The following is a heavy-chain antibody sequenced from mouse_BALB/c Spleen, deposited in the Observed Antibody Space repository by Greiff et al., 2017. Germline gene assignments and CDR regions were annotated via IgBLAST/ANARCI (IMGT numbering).Heavy chain of an antibody. J-gene: IGHJ4*01. CDR1: GFSLTSYG. CDR3: ARGDLLRAMDY. Sequence: VKVEESGPGLVAPSQSLSITCTVSGFSLTSYGVHWVRQPPGKGLEWLGVIWAGGSTNYNSALMSRLSISKDNSKSQVFLKMNSLQTDDTAMYYCARGDLLRAMDYWGQGTSVTVSS. V-gene: IGHV2-9*02. CDR2: IWAGGST. D-gene: IGHD2-1*01.